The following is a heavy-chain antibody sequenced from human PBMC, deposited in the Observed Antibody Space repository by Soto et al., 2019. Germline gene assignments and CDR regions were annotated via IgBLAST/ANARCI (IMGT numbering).Heavy chain of an antibody. CDR1: GYTFTTYD. CDR2: MSPHSGNT. Sequence: QVQLVQSGAEVKKPGASVKVSCKASGYTFTTYDINWVRQAPGQGPEWMGWMSPHSGNTGYAQKFQGRVTMTRDTSISTAYMELTSLTSDDTAVYYCSRGEWELRPWGQGTQVTVSS. V-gene: IGHV1-8*01. D-gene: IGHD1-26*01. CDR3: SRGEWELRP. J-gene: IGHJ5*02.